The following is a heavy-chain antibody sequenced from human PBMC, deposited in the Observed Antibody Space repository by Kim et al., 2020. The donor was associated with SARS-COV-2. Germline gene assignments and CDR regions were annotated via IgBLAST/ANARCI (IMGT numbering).Heavy chain of an antibody. D-gene: IGHD3-22*01. J-gene: IGHJ4*02. V-gene: IGHV4-39*07. CDR3: ARDFAGSGYHDY. CDR2: IYYSGST. CDR1: GGSISSSSYY. Sequence: SETLSLTCTVSGGSISSSSYYWGWIRQPPGKGLEWIGSIYYSGSTYYNPSLKSRVTISVDTSKNQFSLKLSSVTAADTAVYYCARDFAGSGYHDYWGQGTLVTVSS.